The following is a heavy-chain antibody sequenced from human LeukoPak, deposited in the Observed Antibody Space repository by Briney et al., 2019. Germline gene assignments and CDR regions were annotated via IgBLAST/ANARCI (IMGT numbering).Heavy chain of an antibody. D-gene: IGHD3-22*01. CDR2: IYYSGST. CDR3: ARDPPYYDSSGRDDAFDI. Sequence: SETLSLTCTVSGGSISSGGYYWSWLRQHPGKGLEWIGYIYYSGSTYYNPSLKSRVTISVDTSKNQFSLKLSSVTAADTAVYYCARDPPYYDSSGRDDAFDIWGQGTMVTVSS. J-gene: IGHJ3*02. CDR1: GGSISSGGYY. V-gene: IGHV4-31*03.